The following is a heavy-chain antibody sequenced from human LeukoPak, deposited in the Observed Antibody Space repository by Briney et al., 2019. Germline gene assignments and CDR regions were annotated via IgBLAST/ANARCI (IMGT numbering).Heavy chain of an antibody. CDR2: IYHSGST. J-gene: IGHJ4*02. V-gene: IGHV4-30-2*01. CDR3: ASFFSSYGYDY. D-gene: IGHD5-18*01. CDR1: GGSISGGGYS. Sequence: PSQTLSLTCAVSGGSISGGGYSWSWIRQPPGKGLEWIGYIYHSGSTYYNPSLKSRVTISVDRSKNQFSLKLSSVTAADTAVYYCASFFSSYGYDYWGQGTLVTVSS.